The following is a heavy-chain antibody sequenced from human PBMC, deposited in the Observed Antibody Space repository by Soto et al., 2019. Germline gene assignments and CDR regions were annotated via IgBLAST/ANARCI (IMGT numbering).Heavy chain of an antibody. D-gene: IGHD6-19*01. CDR1: GFTLSSYW. Sequence: PGGSLRLSCAASGFTLSSYWMSWVRQAPGKGLEWVANIKQDGSEKYYVDSVKGRFTISRDNAKNSLYLQMNSLRAEDTAVYYCATSQGIAVADYFDYWGQGTLVTVSS. V-gene: IGHV3-7*01. CDR2: IKQDGSEK. J-gene: IGHJ4*02. CDR3: ATSQGIAVADYFDY.